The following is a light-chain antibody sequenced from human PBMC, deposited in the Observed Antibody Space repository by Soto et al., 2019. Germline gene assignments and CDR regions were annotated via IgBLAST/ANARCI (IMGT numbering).Light chain of an antibody. CDR3: QHRMNWPLT. V-gene: IGKV3D-20*02. CDR2: GAS. CDR1: QSVSSSY. J-gene: IGKJ5*01. Sequence: EIFFTPSPSTPSFSLWERATLSCRASQSVSSSYLAWYQQRPGQAPRLLIYGASNRASGTPARFSGSGSETDFTLTISSLEPEDFAVYYCQHRMNWPLTFGQGTRLEIK.